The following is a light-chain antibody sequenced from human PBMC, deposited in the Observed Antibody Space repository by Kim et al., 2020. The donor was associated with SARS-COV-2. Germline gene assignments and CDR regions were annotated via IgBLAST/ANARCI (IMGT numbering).Light chain of an antibody. V-gene: IGLV2-23*02. J-gene: IGLJ2*01. Sequence: GQVFTISCTGTTSDVGYYHLVSWYQQHPSKVPKLLIYEVSKRPSAVSSRFSGSKSGYTASLTISGLQAEDEADYYCCSYAGSGIVVFGGGTQLTVL. CDR2: EVS. CDR1: TSDVGYYHL. CDR3: CSYAGSGIVV.